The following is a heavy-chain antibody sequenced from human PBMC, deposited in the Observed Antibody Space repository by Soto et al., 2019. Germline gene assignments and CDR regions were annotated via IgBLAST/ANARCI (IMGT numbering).Heavy chain of an antibody. J-gene: IGHJ6*02. CDR2: IDSDGSFT. CDR3: VRDFREYRGGYNYSPGMDV. CDR1: GFTSNKYW. Sequence: EVQVVESGGGLGQPGGSLRLSCAASGFTSNKYWMHWVRKATGRGLVWVSRIDSDGSFTSYADSVKGRFTISRDNAKNTLYLQMKSLRAEDTAVYYCVRDFREYRGGYNYSPGMDVWGQGTTVTVSS. D-gene: IGHD3-22*01. V-gene: IGHV3-74*01.